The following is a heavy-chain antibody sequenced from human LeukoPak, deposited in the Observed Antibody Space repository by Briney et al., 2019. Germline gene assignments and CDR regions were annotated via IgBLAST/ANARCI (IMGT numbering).Heavy chain of an antibody. CDR2: INHSGST. CDR3: ARFGSSLLWFGEPRFDY. V-gene: IGHV4-34*01. J-gene: IGHJ4*02. CDR1: GGSFSGYY. Sequence: SETLSLTCAVYGGSFSGYYWSWIRQPPGKGLEWIGEINHSGSTNYNPSLKSRVTISVDTSKNQFSLKLSSVTAADTAVYYCARFGSSLLWFGEPRFDYWGQGTLVTVSS. D-gene: IGHD3-10*01.